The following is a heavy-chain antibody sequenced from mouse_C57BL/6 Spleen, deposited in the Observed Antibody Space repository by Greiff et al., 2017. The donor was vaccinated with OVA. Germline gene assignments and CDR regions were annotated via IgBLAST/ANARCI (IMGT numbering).Heavy chain of an antibody. J-gene: IGHJ1*03. V-gene: IGHV1-53*01. D-gene: IGHD1-1*01. CDR2: INPSNGGT. CDR1: GYTFTSYW. CDR3: ARKAVVNWYFDV. Sequence: QVQLQQSGTELVKPGASVKLSCKASGYTFTSYWMHWVKQRPGQGLEWIGNINPSNGGTNYNEKFKSKATLTVDKSSSTAYMQLSSLTSEDSAVYYCARKAVVNWYFDVWGTGTTVTVSS.